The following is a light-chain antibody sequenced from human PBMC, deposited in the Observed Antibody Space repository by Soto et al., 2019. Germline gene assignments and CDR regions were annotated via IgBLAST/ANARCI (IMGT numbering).Light chain of an antibody. CDR2: AAS. J-gene: IGKJ1*01. CDR3: LQDYGDSWT. CDR1: RDVGSD. V-gene: IGKV1-6*01. Sequence: QMTQSPSSLSASVGEKFIITCRASRDVGSDVSWYQQKPGQAPKLLSYAASNLYTGVPSRFSGSRSGTEFTLTSSSLQPEDFASYYCLQDYGDSWTFGQGTKVDIK.